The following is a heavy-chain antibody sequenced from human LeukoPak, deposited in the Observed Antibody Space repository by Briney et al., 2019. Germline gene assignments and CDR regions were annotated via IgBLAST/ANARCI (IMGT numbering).Heavy chain of an antibody. Sequence: GGSLRLSCAASGFTFSSYSMNWVRQAPGKGLEWVSYISSDSRTMYYADSVKGRFTISRDNAKNSLYLQMKSLRDEDTAVYYCARYGSGTSYITNYFDYWGQGTLVTVSS. CDR3: ARYGSGTSYITNYFDY. J-gene: IGHJ4*02. CDR1: GFTFSSYS. D-gene: IGHD3-10*01. CDR2: ISSDSRTM. V-gene: IGHV3-48*02.